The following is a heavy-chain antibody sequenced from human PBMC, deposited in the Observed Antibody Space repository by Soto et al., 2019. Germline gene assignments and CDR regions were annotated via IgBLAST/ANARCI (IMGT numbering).Heavy chain of an antibody. CDR1: GGSISSGGYY. D-gene: IGHD2-2*01. J-gene: IGHJ6*02. CDR2: IYYSGST. Sequence: QLQLQESGPGLVKPSQTLSLTCTVSGGSISSGGYYWSWIRQHPGKGLEWSGYIYYSGSTYYNPSLKSRVTLSVDTSTTQLSMKLSSVTAADTAVYYCARDQIIVPAAGAYYYYYGMDVWGQGTTVTVSS. V-gene: IGHV4-31*03. CDR3: ARDQIIVPAAGAYYYYYGMDV.